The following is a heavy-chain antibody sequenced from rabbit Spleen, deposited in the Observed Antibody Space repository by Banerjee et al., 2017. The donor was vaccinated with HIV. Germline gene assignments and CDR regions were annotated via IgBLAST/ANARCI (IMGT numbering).Heavy chain of an antibody. CDR2: INTATGKA. J-gene: IGHJ4*01. CDR1: GFSFSDRDV. CDR3: ARDLVGVIGCNFNL. V-gene: IGHV1S45*01. Sequence: QEQLVESGGGLVKPEGSLTLTCKASGFSFSDRDVMCWVRQAPGKGLEWIACINTATGKAVYASWAKGRFTISKTSSNTVTLQMTSLTAADTATCFCARDLVGVIGCNFNLWGPGTLVTVS. D-gene: IGHD1-1*01.